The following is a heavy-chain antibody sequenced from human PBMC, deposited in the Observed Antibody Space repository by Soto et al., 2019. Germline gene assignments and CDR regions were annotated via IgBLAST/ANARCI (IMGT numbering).Heavy chain of an antibody. CDR2: TYYRSKWYN. CDR1: GDSVSSNSAA. Sequence: SQTLSLTCAISGDSVSSNSAAWNWIRQSPLRDLEWLGRTYYRSKWYNDYAVSVKSRITINPDTSKNQFSLQLNSVTPEDTAVYYCARDADIEYSSSSNWFDSWGQGTLVTVSS. V-gene: IGHV6-1*01. J-gene: IGHJ5*01. D-gene: IGHD6-6*01. CDR3: ARDADIEYSSSSNWFDS.